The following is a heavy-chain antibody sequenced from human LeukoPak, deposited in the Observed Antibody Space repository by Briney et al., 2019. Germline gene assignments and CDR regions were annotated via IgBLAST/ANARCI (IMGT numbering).Heavy chain of an antibody. D-gene: IGHD4-17*01. CDR2: ISPDGVST. CDR3: ARDEYGDYIFNY. V-gene: IGHV3-64*01. CDR1: GFSFSSTT. J-gene: IGHJ4*02. Sequence: GGSLRLSCAASGFSFSSTTMHWVRQARGKGLEYVSAISPDGVSTFYSKSVRGRFTISRDNSKNTMYLQMGSLRGEDMAVYYCARDEYGDYIFNYWGQGTQVTVS.